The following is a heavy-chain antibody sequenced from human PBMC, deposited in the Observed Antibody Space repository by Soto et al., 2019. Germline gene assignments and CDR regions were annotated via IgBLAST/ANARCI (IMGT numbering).Heavy chain of an antibody. J-gene: IGHJ5*02. Sequence: GXSVKLACNAPGYSVTSYYVGWVRQDPGQGLEWMGVINPHGGSTKYAQKFQGRITMTRDTSRSTVYMELSSLRSDDTAIYYCARSSGGNFGIIIEGSNWFDPWGQGTLVTVSS. V-gene: IGHV1-46*01. CDR1: GYSVTSYY. CDR3: ARSSGGNFGIIIEGSNWFDP. CDR2: INPHGGST. D-gene: IGHD3-3*01.